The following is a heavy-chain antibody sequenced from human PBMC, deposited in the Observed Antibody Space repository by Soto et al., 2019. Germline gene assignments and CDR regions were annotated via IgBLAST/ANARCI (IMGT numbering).Heavy chain of an antibody. J-gene: IGHJ4*02. CDR3: ARLSIAAMAFDY. Sequence: QVQLQESGPGLVKPSETLSLTCTVSGGSVSSGSYYWSWIRQPPGKGLEWIGYIYYSGSTNYNHSLKSRVTISVDTSKNQFSLKLSSVTAADTAVYYCARLSIAAMAFDYWGQGTLVTVSS. D-gene: IGHD6-6*01. CDR1: GGSVSSGSYY. V-gene: IGHV4-61*01. CDR2: IYYSGST.